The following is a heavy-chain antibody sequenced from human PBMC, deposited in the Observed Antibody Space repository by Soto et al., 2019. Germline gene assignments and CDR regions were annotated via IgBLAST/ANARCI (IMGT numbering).Heavy chain of an antibody. Sequence: QVQLVESGGGVVQPGRSLRLSCAASGFAFHEYTMHWVRRAPGKGLEWVAVISYDGSQKYDAESVRGRVFISRDDSKNTVYLEMNSLRPEDTAVYFYARGVDINEPPYDVWGQGTLVTVSS. CDR1: GFAFHEYT. J-gene: IGHJ4*02. D-gene: IGHD2-2*03. V-gene: IGHV3-30*04. CDR3: ARGVDINEPPYDV. CDR2: ISYDGSQK.